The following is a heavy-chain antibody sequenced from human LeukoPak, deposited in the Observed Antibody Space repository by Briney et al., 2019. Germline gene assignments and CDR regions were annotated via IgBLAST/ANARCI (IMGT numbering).Heavy chain of an antibody. V-gene: IGHV3-9*01. CDR3: AKSGSGYPY. CDR2: ISWNSGSI. J-gene: IGHJ4*02. D-gene: IGHD3-22*01. Sequence: GGSLRLSCAASGFIFSDYVMAWVRQAPGKGLEWVSGISWNSGSIGYADSVKGRFTISRDNAKNSLYLQMNSLRAEDTALYYCAKSGSGYPYWGQGTLVTVSS. CDR1: GFIFSDYV.